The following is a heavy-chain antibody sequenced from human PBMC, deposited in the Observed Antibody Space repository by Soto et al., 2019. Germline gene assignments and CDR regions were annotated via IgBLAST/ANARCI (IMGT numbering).Heavy chain of an antibody. CDR3: ASLDGDRLSFDY. V-gene: IGHV4-59*08. Sequence: SETLSLTCTFSGGSISSYYWSLIRQPPGKGLEWIGYIYYSGSTNYNPSLKSRVTISVDTSKNQFSLKLSSVTAADTAVYYCASLDGDRLSFDYWGQGTLLTVSS. J-gene: IGHJ4*02. CDR2: IYYSGST. CDR1: GGSISSYY. D-gene: IGHD3-10*01.